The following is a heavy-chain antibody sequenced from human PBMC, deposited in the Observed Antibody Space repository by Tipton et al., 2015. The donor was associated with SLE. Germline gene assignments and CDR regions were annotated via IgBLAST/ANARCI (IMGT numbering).Heavy chain of an antibody. CDR2: IYYSGST. V-gene: IGHV4-39*07. Sequence: TLSLTCTVSGGSVSSGSYSWAWIRQPPGKGPEWIGTIYYSGSTYYYPSLKSRVTISVDKSKNQFSLRLTSVTAADTAVYYCARKESYYYYGLDVWGQGTTVTVSS. CDR3: ARKESYYYYGLDV. J-gene: IGHJ6*02. CDR1: GGSVSSGSYS.